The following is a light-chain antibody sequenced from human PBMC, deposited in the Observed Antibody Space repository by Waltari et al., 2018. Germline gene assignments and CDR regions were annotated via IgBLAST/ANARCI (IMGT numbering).Light chain of an antibody. CDR3: MQSLQALWT. Sequence: LRHSKGYNYLDGDLPEPGQSPQLLIYLGSNRASGVPDRFSGTGSGTDVRLKINRVQAEDVWFYYCMQSLQALWTFGEGTKGDIK. J-gene: IGKJ1*01. CDR1: LRHSKGYNY. V-gene: IGKV2-28*01. CDR2: LGS.